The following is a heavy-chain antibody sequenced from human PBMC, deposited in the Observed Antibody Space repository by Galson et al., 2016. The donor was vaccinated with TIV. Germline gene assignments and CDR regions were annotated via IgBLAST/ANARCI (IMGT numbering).Heavy chain of an antibody. CDR2: TYYRAKCYN. J-gene: IGHJ4*01. Sequence: CPISGDSVSSHSAAWNWLRRSPSSGLEWLGRTYYRAKCYNDYALSVKSRININPDTSNNQVSLQLHPVTPEDTAVYSWARATPSGFGVVMTLDYWGHGTLVTVSS. CDR3: ARATPSGFGVVMTLDY. V-gene: IGHV6-1*01. D-gene: IGHD3-3*01. CDR1: GDSVSSHSAA.